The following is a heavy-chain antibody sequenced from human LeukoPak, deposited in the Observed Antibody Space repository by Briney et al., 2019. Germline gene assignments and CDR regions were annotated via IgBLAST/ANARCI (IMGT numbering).Heavy chain of an antibody. V-gene: IGHV4-59*08. CDR1: GGSISPYY. CDR3: ARHGYCSGGSCHWDY. J-gene: IGHJ4*02. D-gene: IGHD2-15*01. CDR2: IYYSGST. Sequence: PSETLSLTCIVSGGSISPYYWSWIRQPPGSGLEWIAYIYYSGSTSYNPSLKSRVAISVDTSKNEASLKLSSVTAADTAVYYCARHGYCSGGSCHWDYWGQGTLVTVSS.